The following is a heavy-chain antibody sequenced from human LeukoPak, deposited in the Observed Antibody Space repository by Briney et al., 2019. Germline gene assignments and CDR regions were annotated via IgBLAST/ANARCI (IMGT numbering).Heavy chain of an antibody. D-gene: IGHD4/OR15-4a*01. CDR3: ARRHVDHGADH. J-gene: IGHJ5*02. CDR1: GYTFTGHG. CDR2: ISVYTTNT. Sequence: ASVKVSCKASGYTFTGHGTSWVRLAPGQGLEWMGWISVYTTNTAYTERLQDRITMTTDPSTSTAYLELRSLRFDDTAVYYCARRHVDHGADHWGQGTLVTVSS. V-gene: IGHV1-18*01.